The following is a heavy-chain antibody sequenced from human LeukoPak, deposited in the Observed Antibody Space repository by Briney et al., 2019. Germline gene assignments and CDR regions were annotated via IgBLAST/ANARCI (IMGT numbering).Heavy chain of an antibody. CDR3: ARGDPYGSGSYYFDY. D-gene: IGHD3-10*01. CDR2: INPNSGGT. CDR1: GYTFTSYY. Sequence: GASVKVSCKASGYTFTSYYMHWVRQAPGQGLEWMGWINPNSGGTNYAQKFQGWVTMTRDTSISTAYMELSRLRSDDTAVYYCARGDPYGSGSYYFDYWGQGTLVTVSS. J-gene: IGHJ4*02. V-gene: IGHV1-2*04.